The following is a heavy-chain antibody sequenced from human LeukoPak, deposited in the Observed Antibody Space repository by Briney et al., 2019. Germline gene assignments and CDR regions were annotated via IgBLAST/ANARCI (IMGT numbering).Heavy chain of an antibody. D-gene: IGHD6-13*01. Sequence: PSETLSLTCTVSGGSISSSSYYWGWIRQPPGKGLERIGSIYYSGSTYYNPSLKSRVTISVDTSKNQFSLKLSSVTAADTAVYYCARMGSSCDYWGQGTLVTVSS. CDR1: GGSISSSSYY. CDR2: IYYSGST. CDR3: ARMGSSCDY. J-gene: IGHJ4*02. V-gene: IGHV4-39*07.